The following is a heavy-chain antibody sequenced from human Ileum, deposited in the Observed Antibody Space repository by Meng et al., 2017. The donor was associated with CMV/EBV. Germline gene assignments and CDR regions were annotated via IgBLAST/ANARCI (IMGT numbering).Heavy chain of an antibody. CDR1: GFSFGDYG. J-gene: IGHJ4*02. CDR2: IRSGAYTGTT. Sequence: GESLKISCAASGFSFGDYGVTWVRQAPGKGLEWVGFIRSGAYTGTTEYAASVKGRFIVSRDNSKNSLYLQMNSLTIEDTAFYFCAKEMGTIYFDSWGQGTMVTVSS. D-gene: IGHD2-8*01. V-gene: IGHV3-49*04. CDR3: AKEMGTIYFDS.